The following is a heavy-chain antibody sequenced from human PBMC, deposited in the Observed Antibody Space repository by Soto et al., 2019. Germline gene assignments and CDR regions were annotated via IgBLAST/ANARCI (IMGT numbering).Heavy chain of an antibody. CDR2: ISGTGGTT. Sequence: EVQLLESGGGLIQPGGSLRLSCAASGLTFSRYAMSWVRQAPGKGLEWVSVISGTGGTTYYADSVKGRFTISRDNSKSIVYLQMNSLRADDTAVYYCAKAPYPIVVVPAANGMDVWGQGTTVTVSS. D-gene: IGHD2-2*01. CDR1: GLTFSRYA. CDR3: AKAPYPIVVVPAANGMDV. J-gene: IGHJ6*02. V-gene: IGHV3-23*01.